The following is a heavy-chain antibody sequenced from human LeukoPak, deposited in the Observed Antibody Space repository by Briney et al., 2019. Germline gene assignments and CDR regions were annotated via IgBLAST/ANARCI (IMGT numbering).Heavy chain of an antibody. CDR1: GFSFSTYA. J-gene: IGHJ3*02. CDR2: ISGGGGTT. D-gene: IGHD3-16*01. CDR3: AKDGKFGGGSPGDAFNI. Sequence: GGSLRLSCAASGFSFSTYAMSWVRQAPGEGLEWVSDISGGGGTTFYADSVKGRFSISRDNSKSTLYLQMNSLKVEDTAVYYCAKDGKFGGGSPGDAFNIWGQGTMVTVSS. V-gene: IGHV3-23*01.